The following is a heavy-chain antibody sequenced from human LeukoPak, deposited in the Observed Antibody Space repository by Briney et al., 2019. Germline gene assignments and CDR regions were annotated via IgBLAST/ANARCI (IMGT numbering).Heavy chain of an antibody. CDR2: ISNNGGYT. Sequence: GGSLRLSCAASGFTVSSNYMSWVRQAPGKGLEWVSAISNNGGYTYYADSVQGRFTISRDNSKSTLCLQMNSLRAEDTAVYYCAKAYSILAPYFDYWGQGTLVTVSS. CDR3: AKAYSILAPYFDY. V-gene: IGHV3-23*01. CDR1: GFTVSSNY. J-gene: IGHJ4*02. D-gene: IGHD4-11*01.